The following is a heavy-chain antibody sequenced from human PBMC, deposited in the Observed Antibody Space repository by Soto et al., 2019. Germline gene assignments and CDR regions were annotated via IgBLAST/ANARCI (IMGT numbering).Heavy chain of an antibody. CDR3: ANADRLAAAGRRNWLGP. V-gene: IGHV1-2*04. CDR2: INPNSGGT. D-gene: IGHD6-13*01. CDR1: GYTFTGYY. J-gene: IGHJ5*02. Sequence: ASVKVSCKASGYTFTGYYMHWVRQAPGQGLEWMGWINPNSGGTNYAQKFQGWVTMTRDTSISTAYMELSRLRSDDTAVYYCANADRLAAAGRRNWLGPWRQGTLVTVSS.